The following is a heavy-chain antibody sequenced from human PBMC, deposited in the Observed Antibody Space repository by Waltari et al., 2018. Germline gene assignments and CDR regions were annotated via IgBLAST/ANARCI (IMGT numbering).Heavy chain of an antibody. V-gene: IGHV3-23*01. J-gene: IGHJ4*02. Sequence: EVQLLESGGGLVXXGGSLRLSCAASGFTXSSYAMSWVRQAPGKGLEWVSAISGSGGSTYYADAVKGRFTXSRDNSKNTLYLQMNSLRAEDTAVYYCAKGXVVVVIASYXFDYWGQGTXVXVSS. D-gene: IGHD2-21*01. CDR3: AKGXVVVVIASYXFDY. CDR2: ISGSGGST. CDR1: GFTXSSYA.